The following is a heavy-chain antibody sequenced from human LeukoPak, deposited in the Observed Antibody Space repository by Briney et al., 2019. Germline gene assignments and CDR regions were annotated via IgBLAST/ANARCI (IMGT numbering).Heavy chain of an antibody. D-gene: IGHD5-18*01. Sequence: ASVKVSCKASGYTFTGYYMHWVRQAPGQGLEWMGWINPNSGGTNYAQKFQGRVTMNRDTSISTAYMELSRLRSDDTAVYYCARDSATARAFDIWGQGTMVTVSS. CDR2: INPNSGGT. V-gene: IGHV1-2*02. CDR1: GYTFTGYY. J-gene: IGHJ3*02. CDR3: ARDSATARAFDI.